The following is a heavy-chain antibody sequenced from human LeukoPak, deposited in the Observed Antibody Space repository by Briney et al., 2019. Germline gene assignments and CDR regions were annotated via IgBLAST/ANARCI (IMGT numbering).Heavy chain of an antibody. V-gene: IGHV4-4*07. D-gene: IGHD6-25*01. CDR3: AREGGGPRWLDP. CDR1: GDSIGSNE. Sequence: PSVILSLTRTASGDSIGSNECSSIWPPAGKGKEWIGRINPSGSSNYNPSLRSRVTMSVDTSKNQFSLNLSSVTAADTAVYYCAREGGGPRWLDPWGQGTLVTVSS. CDR2: INPSGSS. J-gene: IGHJ5*02.